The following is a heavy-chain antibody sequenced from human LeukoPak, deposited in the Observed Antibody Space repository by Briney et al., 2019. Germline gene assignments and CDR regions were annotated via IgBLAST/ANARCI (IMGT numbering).Heavy chain of an antibody. Sequence: ASVKVSCKASGYTFNNYGITWVRQAPGQGLEWMGWISAYNVDKNYAQKLQSSVTMTTDTSTSTAYMELRSLSSDDTAVYYCARASASPTNSNSYYFETTKKNAFDIWGQGTMVTVSS. V-gene: IGHV1-18*01. J-gene: IGHJ3*02. CDR1: GYTFNNYG. CDR3: ARASASPTNSNSYYFETTKKNAFDI. CDR2: ISAYNVDK. D-gene: IGHD3-22*01.